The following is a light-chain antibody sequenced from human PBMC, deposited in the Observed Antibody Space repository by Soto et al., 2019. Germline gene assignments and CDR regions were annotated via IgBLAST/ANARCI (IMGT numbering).Light chain of an antibody. CDR3: QQYNSYGT. V-gene: IGKV1-5*01. CDR1: QSIGSS. Sequence: IQMTQSPSTLSASVGDRVTITCRASQSIGSSLAWYQQKPGKGPKLLIYDASTLESGVPSRFSGSGFGTEFALTISSLQPDDFATFYCQQYNSYGTFGQGTK. CDR2: DAS. J-gene: IGKJ2*01.